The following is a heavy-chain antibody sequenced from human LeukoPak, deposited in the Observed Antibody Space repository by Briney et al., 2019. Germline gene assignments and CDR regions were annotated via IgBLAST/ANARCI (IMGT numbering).Heavy chain of an antibody. CDR3: ASHATWIQGY. J-gene: IGHJ4*02. CDR1: GFTFSSYS. Sequence: GGSLRLSCAASGFTFSSYSMNWVRQAPGKGLEWVSSISSSSSYIYYADSVKGRFTIFRDNAKNSLYLQMNSLRAEDTAVYYCASHATWIQGYWGQGTLVTVSS. CDR2: ISSSSSYI. V-gene: IGHV3-21*01. D-gene: IGHD5-18*01.